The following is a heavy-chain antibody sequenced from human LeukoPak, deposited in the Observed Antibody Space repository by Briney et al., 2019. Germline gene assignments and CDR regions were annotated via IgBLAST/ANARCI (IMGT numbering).Heavy chain of an antibody. CDR2: INPGDSDT. V-gene: IGHV5-51*01. CDR1: GYSFTSYW. CDR3: AGLPSRVAVAAYTFGMDV. J-gene: IGHJ6*02. Sequence: GESLKISCKVSGYSFTSYWIGWVRQMPGKGLEWMGIINPGDSDTRYSPSFQGQVTFSADKSISTAYLQWSSLEASDTAMYYCAGLPSRVAVAAYTFGMDVWGQGTTVAVSS. D-gene: IGHD6-19*01.